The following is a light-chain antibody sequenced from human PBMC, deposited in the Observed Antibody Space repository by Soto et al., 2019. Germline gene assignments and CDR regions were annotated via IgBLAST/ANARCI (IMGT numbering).Light chain of an antibody. CDR3: QQYKNYPRT. J-gene: IGKJ1*01. Sequence: QMSQSSSTLSAAIGDRVAITSRASESIRTWLAWYQHKPGKAPKLLIYDASSLESGVPSRFSGSGSGTEFTLTISNLQPDDFATYFCQQYKNYPRTFGQGTKV. CDR2: DAS. V-gene: IGKV1-5*01. CDR1: ESIRTW.